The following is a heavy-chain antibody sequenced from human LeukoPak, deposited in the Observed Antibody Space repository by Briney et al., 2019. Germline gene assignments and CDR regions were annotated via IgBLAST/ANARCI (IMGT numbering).Heavy chain of an antibody. V-gene: IGHV5-51*01. Sequence: GESLKISCQGSGYSFTTYWIAWVRQMPGKGREWMGIIYPGGSDTRYSPSFQGQVTISVDKSISTAYLQWSSLKASDTAMYYCATAKGLYCSSTSCPPAGWFNPWGQGTLVTVSS. D-gene: IGHD2-2*01. CDR3: ATAKGLYCSSTSCPPAGWFNP. CDR2: IYPGGSDT. J-gene: IGHJ5*02. CDR1: GYSFTTYW.